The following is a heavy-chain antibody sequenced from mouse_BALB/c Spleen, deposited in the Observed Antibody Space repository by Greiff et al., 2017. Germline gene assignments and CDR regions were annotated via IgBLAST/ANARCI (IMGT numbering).Heavy chain of an antibody. CDR1: GYTFTSYW. CDR3: ARGRYDRGYAMDY. D-gene: IGHD2-14*01. V-gene: IGHV1-87*01. J-gene: IGHJ4*01. Sequence: QVQLKESGAELARPGASVKLSCKASGYTFTSYWMQWVKQRPGQGLEWIGAIYPGDGDTRYTQKFKGKATLTADKSSSTAYMQLSSLASEDSAVYYCARGRYDRGYAMDYWGQGTSVTVSS. CDR2: IYPGDGDT.